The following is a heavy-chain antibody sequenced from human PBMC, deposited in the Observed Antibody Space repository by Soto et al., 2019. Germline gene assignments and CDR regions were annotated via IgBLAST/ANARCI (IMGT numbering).Heavy chain of an antibody. CDR1: GYTFTDYH. V-gene: IGHV1-2*02. CDR2: INANNGGA. Sequence: ASVKVSCKASGYTFTDYHIHWVRQAPGQGLEFMGWINANNGGAGSAQQFQGRVTVTRDTSITTVYMELSNLRSDDTAVYYCAREGGSETLQPSYNWFDTWGQGTLVTVPQ. D-gene: IGHD6-25*01. J-gene: IGHJ5*02. CDR3: AREGGSETLQPSYNWFDT.